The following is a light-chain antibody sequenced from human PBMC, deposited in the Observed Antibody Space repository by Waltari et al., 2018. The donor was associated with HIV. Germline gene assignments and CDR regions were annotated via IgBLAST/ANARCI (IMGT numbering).Light chain of an antibody. J-gene: IGLJ2*01. CDR1: NIERKS. CDR3: QVWDSTSDHVL. Sequence: SSLLTQTPSVSVAPGKTARITCGGKNIERKSVHWYQQKTGQAPLLVLYYDTDRPSGIPERFSGSNSGNTATLTISRVGDGDEADYYCQVWDSTSDHVLFGGGTRLTVL. V-gene: IGLV3-21*04. CDR2: YDT.